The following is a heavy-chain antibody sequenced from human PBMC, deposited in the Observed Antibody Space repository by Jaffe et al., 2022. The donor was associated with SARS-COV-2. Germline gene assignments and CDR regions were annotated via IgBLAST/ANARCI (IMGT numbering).Heavy chain of an antibody. CDR2: ISYDGSNK. Sequence: QVQLVESGGGVVQPGRSLRLSCAASGFTFSSYGMHWVRQAPGKGLEWVAVISYDGSNKYYADSVKGRFTISRDNSKNTLYLQMNSLRAEDTAVYYCAAIAAVPSLWPDPWGQGTLVTVSS. CDR1: GFTFSSYG. V-gene: IGHV3-30*03. CDR3: AAIAAVPSLWPDP. D-gene: IGHD6-13*01. J-gene: IGHJ5*02.